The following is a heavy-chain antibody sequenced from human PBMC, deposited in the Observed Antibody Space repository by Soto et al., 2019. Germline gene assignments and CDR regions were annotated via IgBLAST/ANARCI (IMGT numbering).Heavy chain of an antibody. J-gene: IGHJ6*02. D-gene: IGHD3-3*01. CDR1: GYSFTSYW. Sequence: RGESLKISCKGSGYSFTSYWISWVRQMPGKGLEWMGRIDPSDSYTNYSPSFQGHVTISADKSISTAYLQWSSLKASDTAMYYCASPSYDFWSGYYADDYSGMYAWGQGTTVTVSS. V-gene: IGHV5-10-1*01. CDR3: ASPSYDFWSGYYADDYSGMYA. CDR2: IDPSDSYT.